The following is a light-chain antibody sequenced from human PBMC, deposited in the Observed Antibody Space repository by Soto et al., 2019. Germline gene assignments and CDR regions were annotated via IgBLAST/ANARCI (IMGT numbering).Light chain of an antibody. CDR3: SSYTSSSSVV. V-gene: IGLV2-14*03. Sequence: QSVLTQPASVSGSPGQSLTISCTGTSSDVGGYDSVSWYQHHPGKAPRLMIYDVSNRPSGISNRFSASKSGNTASLTISGLQAEDEANYYCSSYTSSSSVVFGGGTKVT. J-gene: IGLJ2*01. CDR1: SSDVGGYDS. CDR2: DVS.